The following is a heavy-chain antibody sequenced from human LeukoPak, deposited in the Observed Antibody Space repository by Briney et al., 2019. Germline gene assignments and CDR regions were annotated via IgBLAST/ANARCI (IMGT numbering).Heavy chain of an antibody. CDR1: GYTFTGYY. Sequence: GASVKVSCKASGYTFTGYYMHWVRQAPGQGLEWMGWIKPNSGGTNYAQKFQGRVTMARDTSISTAYMELSRLRSDDTAVYYCAREFNRRYSSGRRYYFDYWGQGTLVTVSS. CDR3: AREFNRRYSSGRRYYFDY. V-gene: IGHV1-2*02. J-gene: IGHJ4*02. D-gene: IGHD6-19*01. CDR2: IKPNSGGT.